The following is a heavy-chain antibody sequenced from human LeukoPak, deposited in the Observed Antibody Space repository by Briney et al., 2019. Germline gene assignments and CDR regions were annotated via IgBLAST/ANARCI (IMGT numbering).Heavy chain of an antibody. J-gene: IGHJ5*02. Sequence: GGSLRLSCAASGFTVSSNYMTWVRQAPGKGLEWVSVIYSGGSTYYAESVKGRFTISRDNSKNTLYLQMDSLRVEDTAVYYCARDPPGPYYDILTGYSPWGQGTLVTVSS. CDR2: IYSGGST. CDR1: GFTVSSNY. V-gene: IGHV3-66*01. D-gene: IGHD3-9*01. CDR3: ARDPPGPYYDILTGYSP.